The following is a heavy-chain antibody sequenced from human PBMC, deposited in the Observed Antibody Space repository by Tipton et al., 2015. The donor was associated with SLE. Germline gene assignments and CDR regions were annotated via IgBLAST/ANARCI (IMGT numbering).Heavy chain of an antibody. Sequence: GSLRLSCAASGFTFTTYGLNWVRQAPGKGLEWVSSVSSGGDFIYYADSVKGRFTISRDNAKNSVSLQMNSLRAEDSAVYYCARDRWFGELSDWGQGTLVTVSS. V-gene: IGHV3-21*01. CDR3: ARDRWFGELSD. CDR2: VSSGGDFI. J-gene: IGHJ4*02. CDR1: GFTFTTYG. D-gene: IGHD3-10*01.